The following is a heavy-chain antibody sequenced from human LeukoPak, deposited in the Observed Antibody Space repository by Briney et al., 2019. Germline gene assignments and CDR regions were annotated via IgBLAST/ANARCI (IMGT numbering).Heavy chain of an antibody. CDR2: ISYDGSNK. J-gene: IGHJ3*02. V-gene: IGHV3-30*18. Sequence: GGSLRLSCAASGFTFSSYAMTWVRQAPGKGLEWVAVISYDGSNKYYADSVKGRFTISRDNSKNTLYLQMNSLRAEDTAVYYCAKDEADYADAFDIWGQGTMVTVSS. CDR1: GFTFSSYA. CDR3: AKDEADYADAFDI. D-gene: IGHD3-16*01.